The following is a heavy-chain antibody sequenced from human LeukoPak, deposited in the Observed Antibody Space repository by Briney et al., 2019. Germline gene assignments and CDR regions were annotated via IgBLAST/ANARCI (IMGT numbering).Heavy chain of an antibody. Sequence: GGSLRLSCAASGFTFSSYSMNWVRQAPGKGLEWVSSISSSSSYIYYADSVKGRFTISRDNAKNSLYLQMNSLRAEDTAVYYCARDHGGLISGWYAWGGNWFDPWGQGTLVTVSS. J-gene: IGHJ5*02. D-gene: IGHD6-19*01. CDR2: ISSSSSYI. CDR1: GFTFSSYS. CDR3: ARDHGGLISGWYAWGGNWFDP. V-gene: IGHV3-21*01.